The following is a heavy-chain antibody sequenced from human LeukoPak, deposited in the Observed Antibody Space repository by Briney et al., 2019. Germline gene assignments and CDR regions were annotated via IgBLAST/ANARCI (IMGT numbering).Heavy chain of an antibody. V-gene: IGHV3-7*01. D-gene: IGHD6-13*01. J-gene: IGHJ1*01. CDR2: INQDGSEK. CDR3: ARESTAGYNSSWYGFRN. CDR1: GFTFSGYW. Sequence: GGSLRLSCAASGFTFSGYWMSWVRQAPGKGLEWVANINQDGSEKYYVDPVKGRFTISRDNAKNSLFLQMGSLRVEDTAVYYCARESTAGYNSSWYGFRNWGQGTLVSVSS.